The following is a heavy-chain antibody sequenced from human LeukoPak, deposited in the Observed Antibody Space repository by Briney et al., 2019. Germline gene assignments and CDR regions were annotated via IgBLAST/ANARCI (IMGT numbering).Heavy chain of an antibody. J-gene: IGHJ6*03. CDR2: INWNGGST. Sequence: PGGSLRLSCAACGFTLDDYGVSGLRHARGKGLEWVSGINWNGGSTGYAYSVKGRFIISRDNAKNSLYLQMNSLRAEDTAFYYCARNTGSYYYYMDVWGKGTPVTVSS. CDR1: GFTLDDYG. V-gene: IGHV3-20*04. CDR3: ARNTGSYYYYMDV. D-gene: IGHD1-14*01.